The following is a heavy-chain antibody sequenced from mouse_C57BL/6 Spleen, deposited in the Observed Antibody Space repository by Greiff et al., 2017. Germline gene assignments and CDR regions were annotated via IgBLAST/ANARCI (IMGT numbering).Heavy chain of an antibody. CDR3: ARRNYGLYYVDY. CDR2: INPNNGGT. V-gene: IGHV1-18*01. D-gene: IGHD1-2*01. J-gene: IGHJ2*01. Sequence: VQLQQSGPELVKPGASVTIPCKASGYTFTDYNLDWVKQSHGKSLEWIGDINPNNGGTIYNQKFKGKATLTVDKSSSTAYMELRSLTSEDTAVYYCARRNYGLYYVDYWGQGTTLTVSS. CDR1: GYTFTDYN.